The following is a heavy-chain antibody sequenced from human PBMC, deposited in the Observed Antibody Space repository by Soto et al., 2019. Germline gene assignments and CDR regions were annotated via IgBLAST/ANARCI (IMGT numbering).Heavy chain of an antibody. Sequence: QLQLQEYGSGLVKPSQTLSPTCAVSGGSISSCGYSWSWVRQPPGKGLEWIGYLYHSGNTYYNPSLKSRVTISVGRSKKQFSLKLSSVTAADTAVYYCAICCYYDSSGYYYPNWFDPWGQGTLVTVSS. V-gene: IGHV4-30-2*01. CDR1: GGSISSCGYS. CDR2: LYHSGNT. CDR3: AICCYYDSSGYYYPNWFDP. D-gene: IGHD3-22*01. J-gene: IGHJ5*02.